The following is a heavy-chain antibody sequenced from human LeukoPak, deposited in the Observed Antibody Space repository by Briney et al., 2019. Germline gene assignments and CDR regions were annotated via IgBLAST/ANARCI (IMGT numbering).Heavy chain of an antibody. V-gene: IGHV3-23*01. J-gene: IGHJ4*02. CDR2: ISGSGGST. D-gene: IGHD6-13*01. CDR3: AKHREYSSSWYYFDY. CDR1: GFTFSSYA. Sequence: GGSLRLSCAASGFTFSSYAMSWVRRAPGKGLEWVSAISGSGGSTYYADSVKGRFTISRDNSKNTLYLQMNSLRAGDTAVYYCAKHREYSSSWYYFDYWGQGTLVTVSS.